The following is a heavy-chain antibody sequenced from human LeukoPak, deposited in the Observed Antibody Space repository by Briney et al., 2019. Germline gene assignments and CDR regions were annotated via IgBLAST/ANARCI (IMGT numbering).Heavy chain of an antibody. D-gene: IGHD3-10*01. CDR3: ARGKYYGSGSSKRYYYYGMDV. V-gene: IGHV4-34*01. CDR1: GGSFSGYY. J-gene: IGHJ6*02. Sequence: PSETLSLTCAVYGGSFSGYYWSWLRQPPGKGLEWIGEINHGGSTNYNPSLKSRVTISVDTSKNQFSLKLSSVTAADTAVYYCARGKYYGSGSSKRYYYYGMDVWGQGTTVTVSS. CDR2: INHGGST.